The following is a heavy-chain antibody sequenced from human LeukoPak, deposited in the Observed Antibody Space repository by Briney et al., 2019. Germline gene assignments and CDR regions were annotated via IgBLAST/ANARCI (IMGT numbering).Heavy chain of an antibody. J-gene: IGHJ4*02. CDR2: ISSSGSTT. CDR3: ARGFGSSYPRFDS. CDR1: GFSFNNYE. D-gene: IGHD3-3*01. Sequence: WGSLRLSCEASGFSFNNYEMNWVRRAPGKGLEWVSYISSSGSTTYYADSVKGRFSISRDNSKDSLYLQMRSLSAEDTAVYYCARGFGSSYPRFDSWGQGTRVTVSS. V-gene: IGHV3-48*03.